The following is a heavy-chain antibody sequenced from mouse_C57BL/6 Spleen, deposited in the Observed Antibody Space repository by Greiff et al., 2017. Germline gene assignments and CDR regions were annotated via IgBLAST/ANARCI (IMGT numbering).Heavy chain of an antibody. CDR1: GYTFTDYN. J-gene: IGHJ2*01. CDR3: ARAPLYDYGYCFDY. CDR2: INPNNGGT. D-gene: IGHD2-4*01. Sequence: VQLQQSGPELVKPGASVKMSCKASGYTFTDYNMHWVKQSHGKSLEWIGYINPNNGGTSYNQKFKGKATLTVNKSSSTAYMELRSLTSEDSAVYYCARAPLYDYGYCFDYWGQGTPLTVSS. V-gene: IGHV1-22*01.